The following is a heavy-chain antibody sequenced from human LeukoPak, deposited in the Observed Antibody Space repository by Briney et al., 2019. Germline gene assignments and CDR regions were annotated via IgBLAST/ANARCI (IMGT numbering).Heavy chain of an antibody. CDR1: GYTFTSYG. J-gene: IGHJ4*02. Sequence: GASVKVSCKASGYTFTSYGISWVRQAPGQGLEWMGWISAYNGNTNYAQKLQGRVTMTTDTSTSTAYMELRSLRSDDTAVYYCARVAIVPDDSSGPDLDYWGQGTLVTVSS. CDR3: ARVAIVPDDSSGPDLDY. CDR2: ISAYNGNT. V-gene: IGHV1-18*01. D-gene: IGHD3-22*01.